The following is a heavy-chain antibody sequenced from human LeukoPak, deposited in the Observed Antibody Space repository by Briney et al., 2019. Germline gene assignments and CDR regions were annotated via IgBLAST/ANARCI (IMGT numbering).Heavy chain of an antibody. D-gene: IGHD6-19*01. Sequence: SETLSLTCTVSGGSISSYYWSWIRQPPGKGLEWIGYIYYSGSTNYNPSLKSRVTISVDTSKNQFSLKLSSVTAADTAVYYCARRPVAGTGYFDYWGQGTLVTVSS. CDR2: IYYSGST. V-gene: IGHV4-59*08. CDR1: GGSISSYY. CDR3: ARRPVAGTGYFDY. J-gene: IGHJ4*02.